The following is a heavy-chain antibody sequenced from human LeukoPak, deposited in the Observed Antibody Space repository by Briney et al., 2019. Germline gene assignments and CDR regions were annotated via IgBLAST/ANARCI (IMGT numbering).Heavy chain of an antibody. V-gene: IGHV3-48*03. Sequence: GGSLRLSCAASGFTFSSYEMNWVRQAPGKGLEWVSYISSSGSTIYYADSVKGRFTISRDNAKNSLYLQMNSLRAEDTAVYYCYSSGYYGYFDYWGQGTLVTVSS. D-gene: IGHD3-22*01. CDR2: ISSSGSTI. CDR3: YSSGYYGYFDY. J-gene: IGHJ4*02. CDR1: GFTFSSYE.